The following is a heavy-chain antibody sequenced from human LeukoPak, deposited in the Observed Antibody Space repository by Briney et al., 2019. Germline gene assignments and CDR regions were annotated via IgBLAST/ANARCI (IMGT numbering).Heavy chain of an antibody. V-gene: IGHV1-2*06. CDR1: GGTFSSYA. Sequence: ASVKVSCKASGGTFSSYAISWVRQAPGQGLEWMGRINPNSGGANYAQRFQGRVTMTRDTSISTAHMELSGLRSDDTAIYYCASFYYDSTGSNYFDYWGQGTLLIVSS. D-gene: IGHD3-22*01. CDR2: INPNSGGA. J-gene: IGHJ4*02. CDR3: ASFYYDSTGSNYFDY.